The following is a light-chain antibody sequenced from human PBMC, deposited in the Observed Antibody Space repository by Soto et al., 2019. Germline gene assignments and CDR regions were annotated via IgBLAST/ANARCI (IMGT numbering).Light chain of an antibody. Sequence: EILLTQSPGTLSLSPGERATLSCRASQSVSSSYLSWYQLKPGQAPRLLIYDASSRATGIPDRFSGSGSGTDFALAISRLEPEAFAVYYYHQYATSPRTFGPGTRLEIK. J-gene: IGKJ2*01. CDR1: QSVSSSY. CDR2: DAS. CDR3: HQYATSPRT. V-gene: IGKV3-20*01.